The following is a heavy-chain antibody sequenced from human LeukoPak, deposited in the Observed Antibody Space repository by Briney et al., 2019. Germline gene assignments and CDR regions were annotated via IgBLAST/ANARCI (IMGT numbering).Heavy chain of an antibody. CDR3: ARTSMRAFDI. D-gene: IGHD2/OR15-2a*01. V-gene: IGHV3-48*02. CDR1: GFTFSSYS. J-gene: IGHJ3*02. CDR2: ISSSSSTI. Sequence: GGSLRLSCAASGFTFSSYSMNWVRQAPGKGLEWVSYISSSSSTIYYADSVRGRFTISRDNGKNSLYQQMNSLRDEDTAVYYCARTSMRAFDIWGQGTMVTVSS.